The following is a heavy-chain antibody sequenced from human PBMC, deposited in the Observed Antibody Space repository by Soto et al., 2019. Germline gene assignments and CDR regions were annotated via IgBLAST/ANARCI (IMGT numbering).Heavy chain of an antibody. Sequence: VQLVESGGGLIQPGGSLRLSCAASGFTVSSNYMSWVRQAPGKGLEWVSVIYSGGSTYYADSVKGRFTISRDNSKNTLYLQMNSLRAEDTAVYYCARVTIFGVVKAGMDVWGQGTTVTVSS. D-gene: IGHD3-3*01. CDR2: IYSGGST. CDR3: ARVTIFGVVKAGMDV. V-gene: IGHV3-53*01. J-gene: IGHJ6*02. CDR1: GFTVSSNY.